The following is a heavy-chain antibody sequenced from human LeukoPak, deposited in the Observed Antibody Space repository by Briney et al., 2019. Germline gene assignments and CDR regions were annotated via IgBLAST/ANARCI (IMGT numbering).Heavy chain of an antibody. CDR1: GYTFTGYY. CDR3: ARDKLGLGELSLYDQ. V-gene: IGHV1-2*02. D-gene: IGHD3-16*02. CDR2: MNPNSGGT. J-gene: IGHJ5*02. Sequence: ASVKVSCKASGYTFTGYYMHWVRQAPGQGLEWMGWMNPNSGGTRYAQKFQGRVTMTRDTSISTAYMELSRLRSDDTAMYYCARDKLGLGELSLYDQWGQGTLVTVFS.